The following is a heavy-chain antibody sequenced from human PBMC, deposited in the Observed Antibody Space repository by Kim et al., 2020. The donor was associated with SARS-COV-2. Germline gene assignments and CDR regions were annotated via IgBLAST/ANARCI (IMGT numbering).Heavy chain of an antibody. CDR2: IKQDGSEK. CDR3: VRYYLSSGPHAY. CDR1: GFTFSSYW. Sequence: GGSLRLYCAASGFTFSSYWMSGVRQAPGKGLEWVANIKQDGSEKHYVDSGKGRFTISRDNAKNSLYLQMNSLRAEDTAVYYCVRYYLSSGPHAYWGQGTLVTVSS. D-gene: IGHD3-22*01. V-gene: IGHV3-7*01. J-gene: IGHJ4*02.